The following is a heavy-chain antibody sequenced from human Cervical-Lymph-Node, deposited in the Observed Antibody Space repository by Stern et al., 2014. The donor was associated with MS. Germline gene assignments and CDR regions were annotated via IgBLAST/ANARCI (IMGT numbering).Heavy chain of an antibody. V-gene: IGHV1-58*01. CDR1: GFTFNNSA. CDR2: IVVGSGNT. CDR3: ATGILGATPLFAH. D-gene: IGHD1-26*01. Sequence: MQLVESGPEVRQPGTSVKVSCTASGFTFNNSAVQWVRQARGRRLEWIGWIVVGSGNTIYAQPFQDRVTIFRDMSTNTAYMALSSRRSEDTAVYYCATGILGATPLFAHWGQGSLVTVSS. J-gene: IGHJ4*02.